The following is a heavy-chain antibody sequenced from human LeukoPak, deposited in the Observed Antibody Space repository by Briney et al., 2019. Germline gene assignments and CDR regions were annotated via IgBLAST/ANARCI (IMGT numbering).Heavy chain of an antibody. CDR3: ARVSGYSYGSRLDP. J-gene: IGHJ5*02. CDR1: GGFTSSYY. CDR2: IYYSGST. Sequence: SETLSLTCTVSGGFTSSYYWTWIRQPPGKGLEWIGYIYYSGSTNYNPSLKSRVTISVDTSKNQFSLKLSSVTAADTAVYYCARVSGYSYGSRLDPWGQGTLVTVPS. D-gene: IGHD5-18*01. V-gene: IGHV4-59*01.